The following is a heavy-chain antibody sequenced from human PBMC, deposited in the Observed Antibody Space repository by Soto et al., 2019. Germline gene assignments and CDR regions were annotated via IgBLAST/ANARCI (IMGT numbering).Heavy chain of an antibody. J-gene: IGHJ4*02. CDR1: GFSFRNYA. D-gene: IGHD3-9*01. Sequence: EVQLLESGGGLVQPGGSLRPSCAASGFSFRNYAMSWFRQAQGKGREWISTLTGSSSNTYYADSVKGRFAISRDNSRNTLYLQMHSPTAEDTAVYYCANGRATYGLLTHDYWGQGTLVTVSS. CDR2: LTGSSSNT. CDR3: ANGRATYGLLTHDY. V-gene: IGHV3-23*01.